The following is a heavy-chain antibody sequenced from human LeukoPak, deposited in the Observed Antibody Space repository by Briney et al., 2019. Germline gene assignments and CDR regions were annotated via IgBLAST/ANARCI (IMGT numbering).Heavy chain of an antibody. J-gene: IGHJ4*02. CDR2: IYYSGST. Sequence: SETLSLTCTVSGGSIGSYYWSWIRQPPGKGLEWIGYIYYSGSTNYNPSLKSRVTISVDTSKNQFSLKLSSVTAADTAVYYCARQYGGYSLWGQGTLVTVSS. CDR3: ARQYGGYSL. D-gene: IGHD5-12*01. V-gene: IGHV4-59*01. CDR1: GGSIGSYY.